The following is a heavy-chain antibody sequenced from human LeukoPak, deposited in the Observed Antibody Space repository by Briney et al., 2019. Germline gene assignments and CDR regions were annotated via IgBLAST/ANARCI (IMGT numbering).Heavy chain of an antibody. J-gene: IGHJ4*02. V-gene: IGHV3-33*01. CDR3: ALEMSSSSWTSFDY. D-gene: IGHD6-13*01. CDR1: GFTFSSYG. CDR2: IWYDGSNK. Sequence: GRSLRLSCAASGFTFSSYGMHWVRQAPGKGLEWVAVIWYDGSNKCYADCVKGRFTISRDNSKNTLYLQMNSLRAEDTAVYYCALEMSSSSWTSFDYWGQGTLVTVSS.